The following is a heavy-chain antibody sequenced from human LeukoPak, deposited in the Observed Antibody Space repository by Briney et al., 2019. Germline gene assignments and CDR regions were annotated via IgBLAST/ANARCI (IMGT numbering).Heavy chain of an antibody. Sequence: PGGSLRLTCAASGFTFSSYSMNWVRQAPGKGLEWVSSISRSSSYIYYADSVKGRFTISRDNAKNSLYLQMNSPRAEDTAVYYCARDFTSGWYVFDYWGQGTLVTVSS. CDR2: ISRSSSYI. D-gene: IGHD6-19*01. J-gene: IGHJ4*02. CDR1: GFTFSSYS. CDR3: ARDFTSGWYVFDY. V-gene: IGHV3-21*01.